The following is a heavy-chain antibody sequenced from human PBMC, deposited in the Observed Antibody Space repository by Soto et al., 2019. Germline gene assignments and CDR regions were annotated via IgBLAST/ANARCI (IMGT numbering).Heavy chain of an antibody. CDR3: ARDPRGGTEAFDI. Sequence: QGQLVQSGAEVKKPGASVTVSFNASGYTFTSLGLSWVRQAPGPGLEWMGWISAYNGNTNYAENLQRRVTMTTDTSTSTAYMELRSLRSADTAVYYCARDPRGGTEAFDIWGQGTMVTVSS. V-gene: IGHV1-18*01. D-gene: IGHD2-15*01. CDR1: GYTFTSLG. CDR2: ISAYNGNT. J-gene: IGHJ3*02.